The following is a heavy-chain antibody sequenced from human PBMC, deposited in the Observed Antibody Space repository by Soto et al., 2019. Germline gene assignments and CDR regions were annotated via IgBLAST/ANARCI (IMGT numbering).Heavy chain of an antibody. V-gene: IGHV4-39*01. CDR3: ARLDGSSPKYDFWSGSYGMDV. J-gene: IGHJ6*02. CDR1: GGSISSSSYY. Sequence: SETLSLTCTVSGGSISSSSYYWGWIRQPPGKGLEWIGSIYYSGSTYYNPSLKSRVTISVDTSKNQFSLKLSSVTAADTAVYYCARLDGSSPKYDFWSGSYGMDVWGQGTTVTVSS. CDR2: IYYSGST. D-gene: IGHD3-3*01.